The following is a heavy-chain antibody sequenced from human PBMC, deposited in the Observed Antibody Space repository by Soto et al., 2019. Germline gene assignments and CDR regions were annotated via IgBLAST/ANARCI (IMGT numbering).Heavy chain of an antibody. CDR1: GFTFSNAW. CDR3: TTDLTIFGVAIYYFDY. J-gene: IGHJ4*02. V-gene: IGHV3-15*07. D-gene: IGHD3-3*01. CDR2: IKSKTDGGTT. Sequence: PGGSLRLSCAASGFTFSNAWMNWVRQAPGKGLEWVGRIKSKTDGGTTDYAAPVNGRFTISRDDSKNTLYLQINNLKTEDTAVYYCTTDLTIFGVAIYYFDYWGQGTLVTVSS.